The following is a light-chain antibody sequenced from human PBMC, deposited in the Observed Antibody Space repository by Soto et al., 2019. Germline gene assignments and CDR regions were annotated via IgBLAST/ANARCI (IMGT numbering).Light chain of an antibody. CDR2: GAS. CDR1: QSVSSN. J-gene: IGKJ2*01. CDR3: QQYNNWPPYT. Sequence: EIVMTQSPATLSVSPGERATLSCRASQSVSSNLAWYQQKPGQAPRLLIYGASTSATGIPARFSGSGSGPEFTLTISSLPSEDFAVYYCQQYNNWPPYTFGQGTKMEIK. V-gene: IGKV3-15*01.